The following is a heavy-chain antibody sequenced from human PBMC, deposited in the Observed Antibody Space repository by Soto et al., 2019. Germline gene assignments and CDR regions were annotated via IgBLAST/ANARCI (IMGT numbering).Heavy chain of an antibody. J-gene: IGHJ4*02. CDR3: TRGPRSTSTGTGAF. CDR2: INDDGSST. V-gene: IGHV3-74*01. Sequence: LRLSCAASGFTFSMYWMHWVRQVPGKGPEWVSRINDDGSSTNYADSVKGRFTISRDNAKNTLYLQMNDLRAEDTAVYYCTRGPRSTSTGTGAFWGQGTLVTVSS. D-gene: IGHD1-1*01. CDR1: GFTFSMYW.